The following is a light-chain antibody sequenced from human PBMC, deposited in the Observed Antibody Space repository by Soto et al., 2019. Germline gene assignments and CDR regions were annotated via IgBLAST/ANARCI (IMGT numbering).Light chain of an antibody. J-gene: IGLJ2*01. Sequence: QSVLTQPASVSGSPGQSITISCTGTSSDVGSYNLVSWYQQHPGKAPKVIIYEVIKRPSGVSNRFSGSTSGNTASLTISGLQAEDEGDYYCCSYAGSTSLVFGGGTKLTVL. CDR2: EVI. CDR3: CSYAGSTSLV. CDR1: SSDVGSYNL. V-gene: IGLV2-23*02.